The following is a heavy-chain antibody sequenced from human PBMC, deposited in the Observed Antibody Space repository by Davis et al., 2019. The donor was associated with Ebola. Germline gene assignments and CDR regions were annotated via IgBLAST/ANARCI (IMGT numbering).Heavy chain of an antibody. J-gene: IGHJ6*03. Sequence: SVKVSCKASGYTFTSYGISWVRQAPGQGLEWMGGIIPILGIANYAQKFQGRVTITADESTSTAYMELSSLRSEDTAVYYCARLSDYYDSSGYEDMDVWGKGTTVTVSS. D-gene: IGHD3-22*01. V-gene: IGHV1-69*10. CDR2: IIPILGIA. CDR3: ARLSDYYDSSGYEDMDV. CDR1: GYTFTSYG.